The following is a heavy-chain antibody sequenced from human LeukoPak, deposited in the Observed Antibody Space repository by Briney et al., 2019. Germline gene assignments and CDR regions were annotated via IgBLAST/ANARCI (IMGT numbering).Heavy chain of an antibody. CDR1: GGSISSGSYY. V-gene: IGHV4-61*02. CDR3: ARDTPDSGRDY. Sequence: SETLSLTCTVSGGSISSGSYYWTWIRQPAGEGLEWIGRFYSSGSTYYNPSLKSRVTISVDTSKNQFSLKLSSVTAADTAVYYCARDTPDSGRDYWGQGTLVTVSS. D-gene: IGHD3-10*01. J-gene: IGHJ4*02. CDR2: FYSSGST.